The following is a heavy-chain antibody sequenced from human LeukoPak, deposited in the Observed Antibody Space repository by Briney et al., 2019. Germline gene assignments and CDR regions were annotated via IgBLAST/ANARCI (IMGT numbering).Heavy chain of an antibody. Sequence: PGGSLRLSCAASGITFNSYTMNWVRQAPGKGLEWVSSISSSSSYINYADSVRGRFTISRDNAKNSLFLQMDSLRGEDTAVYYCARCTTGKTFGSLREIKKSREIDYWGQGTLVTVSS. CDR3: ARCTTGKTFGSLREIKKSREIDY. D-gene: IGHD1-1*01. J-gene: IGHJ4*02. V-gene: IGHV3-21*01. CDR1: GITFNSYT. CDR2: ISSSSSYI.